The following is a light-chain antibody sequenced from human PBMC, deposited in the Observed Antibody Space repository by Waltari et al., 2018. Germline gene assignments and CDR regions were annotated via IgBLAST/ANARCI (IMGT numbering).Light chain of an antibody. CDR2: SSS. CDR1: HAISTY. V-gene: IGKV1-39*01. CDR3: QQSYSAPLA. J-gene: IGKJ4*01. Sequence: DTLMTQSPSSLSASVGDRVTITCRASHAISTYVNWYQQKPGMAPKLLIFSSSTLHRGVSSRFSGSGSGTEFTLTISNLQPDDFATYYCQQSYSAPLAFGGGTKLDI.